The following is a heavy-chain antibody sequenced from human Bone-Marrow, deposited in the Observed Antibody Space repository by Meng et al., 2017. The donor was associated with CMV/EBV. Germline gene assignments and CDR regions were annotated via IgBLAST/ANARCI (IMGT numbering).Heavy chain of an antibody. J-gene: IGHJ4*02. D-gene: IGHD1-26*01. V-gene: IGHV3-11*01. CDR3: ARDGLGADGQPDY. Sequence: GESLKISCAASGFTFSDYYMSWIRQAPGKGLEWVSYISSSGSTIYYADSVKGRFTISRDNAKNSLYLQMNSLRAEDTAVYYCARDGLGADGQPDYWGQGKLVTVSS. CDR2: ISSSGSTI. CDR1: GFTFSDYY.